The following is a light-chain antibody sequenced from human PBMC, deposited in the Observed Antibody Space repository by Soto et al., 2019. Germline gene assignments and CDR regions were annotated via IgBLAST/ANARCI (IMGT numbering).Light chain of an antibody. Sequence: SYELTQPPAVSVAPGQTARLPCGGNNIGRKSVHWYQQKPGQAPVLVVYDDSDRPSGIPERFSGSNSGNTATLTISRVEAGDEADYYCQVWDTNSDNLYVFGPGTKVTVL. V-gene: IGLV3-21*02. J-gene: IGLJ1*01. CDR1: NIGRKS. CDR3: QVWDTNSDNLYV. CDR2: DDS.